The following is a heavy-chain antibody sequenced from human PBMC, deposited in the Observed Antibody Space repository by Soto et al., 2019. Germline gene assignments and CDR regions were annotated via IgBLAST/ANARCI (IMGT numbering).Heavy chain of an antibody. CDR1: DDSISSGGHS. CDR3: ASGPWNYGDNWFDP. Sequence: QLQLQESDSGLVKPSQTLSLTCTVSDDSISSGGHSWSWIRQPPGKGLEWIGYIYHTGSTHYNPSLTPRVTVSVDTSKNQFSLRLTSVTAADPAVYYCASGPWNYGDNWFDPWGQGTLVTVSS. CDR2: IYHTGST. D-gene: IGHD1-7*01. V-gene: IGHV4-30-2*01. J-gene: IGHJ5*02.